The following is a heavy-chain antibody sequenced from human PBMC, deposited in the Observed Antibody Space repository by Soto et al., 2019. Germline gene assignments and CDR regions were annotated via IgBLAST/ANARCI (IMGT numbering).Heavy chain of an antibody. CDR1: GYTFTRYG. V-gene: IGHV1-18*01. Sequence: ASVKVSCKASGYTFTRYGIGWVRQAPGQGLQWMGWISPYNADTDYEQNLQGRVTLTTDTSTRTAYMELRSLRSDDTAVYYCARVIRYQLLRTNYYYYMDVWCKGITVTVS. CDR2: ISPYNADT. J-gene: IGHJ6*03. CDR3: ARVIRYQLLRTNYYYYMDV. D-gene: IGHD2-2*01.